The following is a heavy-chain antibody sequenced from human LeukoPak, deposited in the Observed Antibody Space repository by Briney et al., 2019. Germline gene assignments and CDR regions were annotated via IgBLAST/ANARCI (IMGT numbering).Heavy chain of an antibody. CDR2: VSYSGST. Sequence: SETLSLTCTVSSGSISSYYWSWIRQPPGKGLEWIGYVSYSGSTRYNPSLKSRVTISVDTSKNQFSLKLSSVTAADTAVYYCARVPMVRGVTSREHYYYSYMDVWGKGTTVTISS. J-gene: IGHJ6*03. D-gene: IGHD3-10*01. CDR3: ARVPMVRGVTSREHYYYSYMDV. CDR1: SGSISSYY. V-gene: IGHV4-59*01.